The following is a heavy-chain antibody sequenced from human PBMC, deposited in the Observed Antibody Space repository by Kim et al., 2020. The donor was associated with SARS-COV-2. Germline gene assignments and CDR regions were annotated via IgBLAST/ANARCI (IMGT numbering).Heavy chain of an antibody. CDR2: TYYRSKWKN. CDR1: GDSVSSNSAA. Sequence: SQTLSLTCAISGDSVSSNSAAWNWIRQSPSRGLEWLGRTYYRSKWKNDYAVSVNSRITIKPDTSKNQFSLQLNSVSPEDMAVYFCARWEIAARYFDYWGQGTLVTVSS. CDR3: ARWEIAARYFDY. J-gene: IGHJ4*02. V-gene: IGHV6-1*01. D-gene: IGHD6-6*01.